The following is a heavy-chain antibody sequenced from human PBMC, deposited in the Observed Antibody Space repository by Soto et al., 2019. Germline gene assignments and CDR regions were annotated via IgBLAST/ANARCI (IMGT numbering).Heavy chain of an antibody. CDR2: IYYSGST. Sequence: SETLSLTCTVSGGSISSSSYYWGWIRQPPGKGLEWIGSIYYSGSTYYNPSLKSRVTISVDTSKNQFSLKLSSVTAADTAVYYCARCPLSYYDFSSGYPYGMDVRGQGTTVT. D-gene: IGHD3-3*01. V-gene: IGHV4-39*01. J-gene: IGHJ6*01. CDR3: ARCPLSYYDFSSGYPYGMDV. CDR1: GGSISSSSYY.